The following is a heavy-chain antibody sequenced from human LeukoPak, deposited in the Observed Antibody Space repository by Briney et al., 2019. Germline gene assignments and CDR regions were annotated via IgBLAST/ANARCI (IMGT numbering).Heavy chain of an antibody. CDR3: ARSPGYSYEEGLDV. D-gene: IGHD5-18*01. J-gene: IGHJ6*04. Sequence: ASVKVSCKASGYTFTSYDINWVRQATGQGLEWMGWMNPNSGNTGYAQKFQGRVTITADESTSTAYMELSSLRSEDTAVYYCARSPGYSYEEGLDVWGKGTTVTVSS. V-gene: IGHV1-8*03. CDR2: MNPNSGNT. CDR1: GYTFTSYD.